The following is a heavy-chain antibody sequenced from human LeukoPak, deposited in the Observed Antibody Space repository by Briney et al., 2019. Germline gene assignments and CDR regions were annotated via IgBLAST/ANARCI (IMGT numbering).Heavy chain of an antibody. Sequence: GGSLRLSCAASGFTFSSYAMHWVRQASGKGLEWVAVISYDGSNKYYADSVKGRFTISRDNSKNTLYLQMNSLRAEDTAVYYCARDRSEGSSWANWFDPWGQGTLVTVSS. V-gene: IGHV3-30-3*01. CDR1: GFTFSSYA. D-gene: IGHD6-13*01. J-gene: IGHJ5*02. CDR3: ARDRSEGSSWANWFDP. CDR2: ISYDGSNK.